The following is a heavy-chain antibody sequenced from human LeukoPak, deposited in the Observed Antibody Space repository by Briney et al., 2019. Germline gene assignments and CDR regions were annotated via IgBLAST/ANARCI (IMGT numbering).Heavy chain of an antibody. CDR2: IYPGDSDT. CDR3: ARHSRGLLSKTSSTSYDY. V-gene: IGHV5-51*01. Sequence: GESLKISCKGSGYSFTTYWIGWVRQMPGKGLEWMGIIYPGDSDTRYSPSFQGQVTISADKSLSTAYLLWSSLKASDTAMYCCARHSRGLLSKTSSTSYDYWGQGTLVTVSS. J-gene: IGHJ4*02. D-gene: IGHD2-2*01. CDR1: GYSFTTYW.